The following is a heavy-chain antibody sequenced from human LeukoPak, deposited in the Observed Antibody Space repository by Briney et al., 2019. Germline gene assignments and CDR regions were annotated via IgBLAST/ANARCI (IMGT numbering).Heavy chain of an antibody. CDR3: AREVPRGLLWLGELGGMDV. D-gene: IGHD3-10*01. J-gene: IGHJ6*02. V-gene: IGHV3-21*01. Sequence: PGGSLRLSCAASGFTFSSYGMNWVRQAPGRGLEWVSSISSSSSYIYYADSVKGRFTISRDNAKNSLYLQMNSLRAEDTAVYYCAREVPRGLLWLGELGGMDVWGQGTTVTVSS. CDR2: ISSSSSYI. CDR1: GFTFSSYG.